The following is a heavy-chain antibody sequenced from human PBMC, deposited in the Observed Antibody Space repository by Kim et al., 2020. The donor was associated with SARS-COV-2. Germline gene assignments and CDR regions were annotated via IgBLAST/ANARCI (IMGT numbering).Heavy chain of an antibody. CDR1: GFTFDDYG. V-gene: IGHV3-20*04. CDR3: AREMAAGEGGYYYYGMDV. J-gene: IGHJ6*02. D-gene: IGHD6-13*01. Sequence: GVSLRLSCAASGFTFDDYGMSWVRQVPGKGLEWVADITWNGDTTNYADSVKGRFTITRDNANNSLFLQANSLRGDDTALYYCAREMAAGEGGYYYYGMDVWGRGTMVTVSS. CDR2: ITWNGDTT.